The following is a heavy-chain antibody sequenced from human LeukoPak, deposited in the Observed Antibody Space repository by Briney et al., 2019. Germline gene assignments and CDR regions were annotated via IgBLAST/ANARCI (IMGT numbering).Heavy chain of an antibody. J-gene: IGHJ4*02. V-gene: IGHV3-7*01. D-gene: IGHD3-22*01. CDR2: IKQDGSEK. CDR1: GFTFSSYW. CDR3: ARDDITMIVVAFDY. Sequence: SGGSLRLSCAASGFTFSSYWMSWVRQAPGKGREWVANIKQDGSEKYYVDSVKGRFTISRDNAKNSLYLQMNSLRAEDTAVYYCARDDITMIVVAFDYWGQGTLVTVSS.